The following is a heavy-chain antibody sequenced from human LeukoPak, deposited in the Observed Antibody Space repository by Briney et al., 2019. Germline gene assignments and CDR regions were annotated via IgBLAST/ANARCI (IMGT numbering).Heavy chain of an antibody. CDR2: IYFSGST. Sequence: SETLSLTCTVSGDSISSGGYYWSRIRQHPGKGLEWIGYIYFSGSTYYNPSLKSRVTLSVDTSKNQFSLKLSSVTAADTAVYYCARFWSGEHVDYWGQGTLVTVSS. CDR3: ARFWSGEHVDY. J-gene: IGHJ4*02. V-gene: IGHV4-31*03. CDR1: GDSISSGGYY. D-gene: IGHD3-3*01.